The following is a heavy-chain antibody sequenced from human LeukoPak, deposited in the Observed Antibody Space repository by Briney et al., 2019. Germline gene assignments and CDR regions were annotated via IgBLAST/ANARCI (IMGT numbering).Heavy chain of an antibody. J-gene: IGHJ2*01. CDR1: GGSMSNYY. CDR2: IFPGGTT. Sequence: SETLSLTCIVSGGSMSNYYWSWIRQPPGKGLEWIGYIFPGGTTNYSPSLKSRVTISEDTSRNQFSLKVNSVTAADTGVYYCARSLAYTNYGYFDLWGRGTLVTVSS. V-gene: IGHV4-59*01. CDR3: ARSLAYTNYGYFDL. D-gene: IGHD4-11*01.